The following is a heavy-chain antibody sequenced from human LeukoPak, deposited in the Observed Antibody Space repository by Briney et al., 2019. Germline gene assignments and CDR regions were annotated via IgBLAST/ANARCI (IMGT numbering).Heavy chain of an antibody. Sequence: SETLSLTCAVYGGSFRGYYWSWIRQPPGKGLEWIGEINHSGSTNYNPSLKSRVTISVDTSKNQFSLKLSSLTAADTAVYYCARGAIAARPPIGMHFDLWGRGTLVTVSS. CDR2: INHSGST. J-gene: IGHJ2*01. V-gene: IGHV4-34*01. CDR3: ARGAIAARPPIGMHFDL. CDR1: GGSFRGYY. D-gene: IGHD6-6*01.